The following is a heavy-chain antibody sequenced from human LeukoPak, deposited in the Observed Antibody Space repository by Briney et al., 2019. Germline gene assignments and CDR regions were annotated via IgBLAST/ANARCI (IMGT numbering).Heavy chain of an antibody. J-gene: IGHJ6*03. CDR1: GGSISSYY. CDR3: ARDYVYSYGLGDYNYYYMDV. V-gene: IGHV4-59*01. CDR2: IYYSGST. Sequence: PSETLSLTCTVSGGSISSYYWSWIRQPPGKGLEWIGYIYYSGSTNYNPSLKSRVTISVDTSKNQFSLKLSSVTAADTAVYYCARDYVYSYGLGDYNYYYMDVWGKGTTVTVSS. D-gene: IGHD5-18*01.